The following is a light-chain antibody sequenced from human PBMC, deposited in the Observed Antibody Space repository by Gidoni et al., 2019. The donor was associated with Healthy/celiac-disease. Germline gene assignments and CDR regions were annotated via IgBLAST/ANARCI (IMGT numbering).Light chain of an antibody. CDR2: RNN. Sequence: QSVLTLPPSASGTPGPRVTISCSGSSSNTGRNYASWYQQLPGTAPKLLIYRNNQRPSGVPDRFSGSKSGTSASLAISGLRSEDEADYYCAAWDDSLSVHVVFGGGTKLTVL. CDR1: SSNTGRNY. CDR3: AAWDDSLSVHVV. J-gene: IGLJ2*01. V-gene: IGLV1-47*01.